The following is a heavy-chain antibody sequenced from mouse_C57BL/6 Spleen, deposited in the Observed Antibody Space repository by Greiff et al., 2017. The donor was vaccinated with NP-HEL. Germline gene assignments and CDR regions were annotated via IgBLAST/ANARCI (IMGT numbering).Heavy chain of an antibody. CDR3: ARLGYSNPYAMDY. V-gene: IGHV1-50*01. D-gene: IGHD2-5*01. CDR2: IDPSDSYT. J-gene: IGHJ4*01. Sequence: QVQLQQPGAELVKPGASVKLSCKASGYTFTSYWMQWVKQRPGQGLEWIGEIDPSDSYTNYNQKFKGKATLTVDTSSSTAYMQLSSLTSEDSAVYYCARLGYSNPYAMDYWGKGTSVTVSS. CDR1: GYTFTSYW.